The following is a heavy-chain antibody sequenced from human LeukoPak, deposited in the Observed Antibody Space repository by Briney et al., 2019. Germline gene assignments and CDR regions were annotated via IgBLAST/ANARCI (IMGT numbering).Heavy chain of an antibody. CDR3: AKDFDGSGWYYFDY. CDR1: GFTFSSYA. V-gene: IGHV3-64*01. CDR2: ISSNGGST. D-gene: IGHD6-19*01. Sequence: SGGSLRLSCAASGFTFSSYAMHWVRQAPGKGLEYVSAISSNGGSTYYANSVKGRFTISRDNSKNTLYLQMNSLRAEDTAVYYCAKDFDGSGWYYFDYWGQGTLVTVSS. J-gene: IGHJ4*02.